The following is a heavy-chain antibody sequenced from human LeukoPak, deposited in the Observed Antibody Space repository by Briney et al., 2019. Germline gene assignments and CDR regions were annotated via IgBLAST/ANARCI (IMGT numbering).Heavy chain of an antibody. V-gene: IGHV5-10-1*01. Sequence: GESLKISCKGSGYSFTSYWISWVRQMPGKGLEWMGRIVPSDSYTNYSPSFPGHVTSSADKSISTAYLQWSSLKASDTAMYYCARLVGGVGASRRAFDIWGQGTMVTVSS. CDR3: ARLVGGVGASRRAFDI. J-gene: IGHJ3*02. CDR1: GYSFTSYW. CDR2: IVPSDSYT. D-gene: IGHD1-26*01.